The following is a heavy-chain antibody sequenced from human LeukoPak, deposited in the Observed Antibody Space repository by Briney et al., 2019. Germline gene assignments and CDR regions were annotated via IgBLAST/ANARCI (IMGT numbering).Heavy chain of an antibody. V-gene: IGHV4-31*03. J-gene: IGHJ6*02. CDR3: ARLLGYCSSTSCYSGDYYYGMDV. CDR1: GGSISSGGYY. CDR2: IYYSGST. D-gene: IGHD2-2*02. Sequence: SETLSLTCTVSGGSISSGGYYWSWIRQHPGKGLEWIGYIYYSGSTYYNPSLKSRVTISVDTPKNQFSLKLSSVTAADTAVYYCARLLGYCSSTSCYSGDYYYGMDVWGQGTTVTVSS.